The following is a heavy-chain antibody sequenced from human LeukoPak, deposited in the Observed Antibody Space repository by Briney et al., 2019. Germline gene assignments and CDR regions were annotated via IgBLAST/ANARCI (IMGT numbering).Heavy chain of an antibody. CDR2: INHSGST. CDR1: GGSFSGYY. D-gene: IGHD3-10*01. Sequence: PSETLSLTCAVYGGSFSGYYWSWIRQPPGKGLEWIGEINHSGSTNYNPSLKSRVTISVDTSKNQFSLKLSSVTAADTAVYYCAVDYYGSGIPGYWGQGTLVTVSS. J-gene: IGHJ4*02. V-gene: IGHV4-34*01. CDR3: AVDYYGSGIPGY.